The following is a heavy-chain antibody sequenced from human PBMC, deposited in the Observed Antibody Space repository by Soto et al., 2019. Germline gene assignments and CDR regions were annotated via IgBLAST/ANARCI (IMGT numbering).Heavy chain of an antibody. CDR1: GFTFSSYA. D-gene: IGHD3-10*01. CDR3: AKNYFFDN. Sequence: GGSLRLSCAASGFTFSSYAMSWVRQAPGKGLEWVSSISVGEETYYADSVRGRFIISRDNSKDTLFLQMNSLRAEDTAVYYCAKNYFFDNWGQGP. V-gene: IGHV3-23*01. J-gene: IGHJ4*02. CDR2: ISVGEET.